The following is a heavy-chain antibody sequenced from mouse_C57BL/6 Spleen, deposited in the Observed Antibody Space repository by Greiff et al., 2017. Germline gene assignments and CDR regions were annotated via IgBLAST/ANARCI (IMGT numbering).Heavy chain of an antibody. CDR3: ASDPPGREDY. V-gene: IGHV14-3*01. CDR2: IDPANGNT. CDR1: GFTITNTY. Sequence: EVKLQESVAELVRPGASVKLSCTASGFTITNTYMHWVKQRPEQGLEWIGRIDPANGNTKYAPKFQGKATITADTSSNTAYLQLRSLTSEDTAIYCCASDPPGREDYWGQGTTLTVSS. D-gene: IGHD4-1*01. J-gene: IGHJ2*01.